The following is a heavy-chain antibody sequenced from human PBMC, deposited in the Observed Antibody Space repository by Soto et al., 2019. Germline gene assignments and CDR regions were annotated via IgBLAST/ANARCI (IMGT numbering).Heavy chain of an antibody. CDR1: EGTFSSYA. D-gene: IGHD5-12*01. CDR3: AGGGRWLQETRGGMDV. V-gene: IGHV1-69*01. CDR2: IIPIFGTA. Sequence: QVQLVQSGAEVKKPGASVKVSCKASEGTFSSYAISWVRQAPGQGLEWMGGIIPIFGTANYAQKFQGRVTITADESTSTAYMELSSLRSEDTAVYYCAGGGRWLQETRGGMDVWGQGTTVTVSS. J-gene: IGHJ6*01.